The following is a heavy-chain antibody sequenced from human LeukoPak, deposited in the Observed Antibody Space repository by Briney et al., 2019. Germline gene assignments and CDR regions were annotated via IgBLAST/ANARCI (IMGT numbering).Heavy chain of an antibody. CDR1: GYTFTGYY. CDR2: INPNSGGT. CDR3: ARLDTAMVTSVDY. J-gene: IGHJ4*02. V-gene: IGHV1-2*02. Sequence: GASVKVSCKASGYTFTGYYMHWVRQAPGLGLEWMGWINPNSGGTNYAQKFQGRVTMTRDTSISTAYMELSRLRSDDTAVYYCARLDTAMVTSVDYWGQGTLVTVSS. D-gene: IGHD5-18*01.